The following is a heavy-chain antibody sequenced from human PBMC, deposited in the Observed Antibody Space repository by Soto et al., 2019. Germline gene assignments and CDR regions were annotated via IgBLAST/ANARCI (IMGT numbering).Heavy chain of an antibody. Sequence: QVQLQQWGAGLLKPSETLSLTCAVYGGSFSGYYWSWIRQPPGKGLEWIGEINHSGSTNYNPSPKSRVTIAVDTSKNQFSLKLSSVTAADTAVYYCARGGDYIWRSLESLRFDPWGQGTLVTVSS. V-gene: IGHV4-34*01. CDR3: ARGGDYIWRSLESLRFDP. J-gene: IGHJ5*02. CDR2: INHSGST. CDR1: GGSFSGYY. D-gene: IGHD3-16*01.